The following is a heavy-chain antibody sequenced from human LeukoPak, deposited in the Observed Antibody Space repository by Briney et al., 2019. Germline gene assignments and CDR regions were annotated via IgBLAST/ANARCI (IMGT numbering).Heavy chain of an antibody. D-gene: IGHD6-19*01. J-gene: IGHJ4*02. CDR1: GYTFTSYY. CDR2: INPSGGST. V-gene: IGHV1-46*01. Sequence: ASVKVSCKASGYTFTSYYMHWVRQAPGQGLEWMGIINPSGGSTSYAQKFQGRVTMTRDTSTSTVYMELSRLRSDDTAVYYCASLYSSGWYVLDYWGQGTLVTVSP. CDR3: ASLYSSGWYVLDY.